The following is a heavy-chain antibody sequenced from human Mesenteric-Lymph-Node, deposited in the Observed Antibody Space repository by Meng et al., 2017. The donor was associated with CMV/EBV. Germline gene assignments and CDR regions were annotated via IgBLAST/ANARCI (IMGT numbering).Heavy chain of an antibody. CDR3: ARSPGFWSLDY. CDR1: GDSISRNLW. CDR2: ISYSGST. V-gene: IGHV4-4*01. D-gene: IGHD2-8*02. Sequence: LTCAVTGDSISRNLWWSWVRQPPGKGLEWIGEISYSGSTKYNPSLQSRVTISSDTTNNRFSLRLNSVTAADTGVYFCARSPGFWSLDYWGRETLVTVSS. J-gene: IGHJ4*02.